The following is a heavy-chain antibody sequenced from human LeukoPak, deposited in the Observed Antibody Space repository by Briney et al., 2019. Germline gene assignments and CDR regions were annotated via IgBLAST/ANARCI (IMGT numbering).Heavy chain of an antibody. CDR2: INPSGGST. Sequence: ASVKVSCKASGYTFTSYYMHWVRQAPRQGLEWMGIINPSGGSTSYAQKFQGRVTMTRDTSTSTVYMELSSLRSEDTAVYYCAREFAYDSSGYYYEVPYYFDYWGQGTLVTVSS. CDR1: GYTFTSYY. V-gene: IGHV1-46*03. D-gene: IGHD3-22*01. J-gene: IGHJ4*02. CDR3: AREFAYDSSGYYYEVPYYFDY.